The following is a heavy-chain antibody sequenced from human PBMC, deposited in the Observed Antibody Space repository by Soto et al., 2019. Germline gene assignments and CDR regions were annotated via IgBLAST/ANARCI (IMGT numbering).Heavy chain of an antibody. J-gene: IGHJ6*02. Sequence: QVQLVESGGGVVQPGRSLRLSCAASGFTFSSYGMHWVRQAPGKGLEWVAVISYDGSNKYYADSVKGRFIISRDNSKNTLYLQMNSLRAEDTAVYYCAKDGRDCSGGSCNYYYYYYGMDVWGQGTTVTVSS. CDR1: GFTFSSYG. D-gene: IGHD2-15*01. CDR3: AKDGRDCSGGSCNYYYYYYGMDV. V-gene: IGHV3-30*18. CDR2: ISYDGSNK.